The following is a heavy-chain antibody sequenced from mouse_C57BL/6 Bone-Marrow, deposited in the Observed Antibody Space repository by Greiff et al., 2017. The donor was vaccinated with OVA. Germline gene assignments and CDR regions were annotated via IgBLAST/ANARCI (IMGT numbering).Heavy chain of an antibody. CDR3: ARVYGNWYFDV. J-gene: IGHJ1*03. CDR1: GFTFSSYA. Sequence: EVKLVESGGGLVKPGGSLKLSCAASGFTFSSYAMSWVRQTPEKRLEWVATISDGGSYTYYPDNVKGRFTSSRDNAKNNLYLQMSHLKSEDTAMYYCARVYGNWYFDVWGTGTTVTVSS. CDR2: ISDGGSYT. V-gene: IGHV5-4*03. D-gene: IGHD2-1*01.